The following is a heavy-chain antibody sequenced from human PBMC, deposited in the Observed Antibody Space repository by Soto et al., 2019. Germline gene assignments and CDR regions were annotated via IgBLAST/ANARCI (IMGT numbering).Heavy chain of an antibody. V-gene: IGHV1-69*13. CDR2: IIPIFGTA. CDR1: GGTFSSYA. Sequence: SVKVSCKASGGTFSSYAISWVRQAPGQGLEWMGGIIPIFGTANYAQKFQGRVTITADESTSTAYMELSSVTAADTAVYYCARFVGYCSSTSPVVYYYYYMDVWGKGTTVTVSS. D-gene: IGHD2-2*03. J-gene: IGHJ6*03. CDR3: ARFVGYCSSTSPVVYYYYYMDV.